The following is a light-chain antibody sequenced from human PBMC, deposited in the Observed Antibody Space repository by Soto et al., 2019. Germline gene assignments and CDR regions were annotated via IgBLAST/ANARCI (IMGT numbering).Light chain of an antibody. J-gene: IGKJ1*01. CDR1: QSISSW. V-gene: IGKV1-5*01. CDR3: QQYNSS. Sequence: DIQMTQSPSTLSASVGDRITITCRASQSISSWLAWYQQKPGKAPKLLIYDASSLESGVPSRFSGGGSATEFTLTISSLQPDDFATYYCQQYNSSFGQGTKVEIK. CDR2: DAS.